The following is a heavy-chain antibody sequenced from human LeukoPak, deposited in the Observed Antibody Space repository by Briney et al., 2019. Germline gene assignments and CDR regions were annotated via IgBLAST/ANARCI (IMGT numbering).Heavy chain of an antibody. J-gene: IGHJ6*03. V-gene: IGHV1-46*01. D-gene: IGHD2-15*01. Sequence: ASVKVSCKASGYTFTSYYMHWVRQAPGEGLEWMGIINPSGGSTSYAQKFQGRVTITADKSTSTAYMELSSLRSEDTAVYYCAEADCSGGSCSYYYYMDVWGKGTTVTVSS. CDR3: AEADCSGGSCSYYYYMDV. CDR2: INPSGGST. CDR1: GYTFTSYY.